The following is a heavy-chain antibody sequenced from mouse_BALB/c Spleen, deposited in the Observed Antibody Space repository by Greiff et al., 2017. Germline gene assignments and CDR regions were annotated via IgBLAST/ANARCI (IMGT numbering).Heavy chain of an antibody. V-gene: IGHV2-3*01. CDR2: IWGYGST. CDR1: GFSFTSYG. CDR3: AKDGSRGNPFAY. J-gene: IGHJ3*01. D-gene: IGHD1-1*01. Sequence: VKLLESGPGLVAPSQTLSITCTVSGFSFTSYGVSWVRQPPGKGLEWLGVIWGYGSTTYHSPLISRLSISKDNSKSQVFLKLNSLQTDDTATYYCAKDGSRGNPFAYWGQGTLVTVSA.